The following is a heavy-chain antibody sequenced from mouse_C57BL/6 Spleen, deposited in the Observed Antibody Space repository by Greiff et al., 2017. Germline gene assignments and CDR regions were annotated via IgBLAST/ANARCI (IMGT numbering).Heavy chain of an antibody. D-gene: IGHD1-1*01. CDR3: ARERGYGKGVPYYFDY. Sequence: EVQRVESGGGLVKPGGSLKLSCAASGFTFSSYAMSWVRQTPEKRLEWVATISDGGSYTYYPDNVKGRFTISRDNAKNNLYLQMSHLKSEDTAMYYCARERGYGKGVPYYFDYWGQGTTLTVSS. J-gene: IGHJ2*01. CDR1: GFTFSSYA. V-gene: IGHV5-4*01. CDR2: ISDGGSYT.